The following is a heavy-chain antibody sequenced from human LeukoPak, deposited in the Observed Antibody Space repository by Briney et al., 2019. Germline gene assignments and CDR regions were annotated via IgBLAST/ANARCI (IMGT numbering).Heavy chain of an antibody. J-gene: IGHJ3*02. CDR1: GYSISSGYY. D-gene: IGHD4-23*01. Sequence: SETLSLTCTVSGYSISSGYYWGWIRQPPGKGLEWIGYIYYSGSTNYNPSLKSRVTISVDTSKNQFSLKLSSVTAADTAVYYCARETTVVKGDAFDIWGQGTMVTVSS. V-gene: IGHV4-38-2*02. CDR3: ARETTVVKGDAFDI. CDR2: IYYSGST.